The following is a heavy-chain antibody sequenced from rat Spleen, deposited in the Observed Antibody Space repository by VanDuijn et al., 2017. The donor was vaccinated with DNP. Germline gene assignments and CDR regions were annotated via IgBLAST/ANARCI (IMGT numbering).Heavy chain of an antibody. CDR2: ISYSGRA. V-gene: IGHV3-3*01. J-gene: IGHJ2*01. CDR3: ARGDILRSFDY. Sequence: EVQLQESGPGLVKPSQSLSLTCSVTGYSITISYRWNWIRKFPGNKMEWIGHISYSGRATYNPSLKSRISITRDTSKNQFFLQVNSVTTEDTATYYCARGDILRSFDYWGQGVMVTVSS. CDR1: GYSITISYR. D-gene: IGHD1-6*01.